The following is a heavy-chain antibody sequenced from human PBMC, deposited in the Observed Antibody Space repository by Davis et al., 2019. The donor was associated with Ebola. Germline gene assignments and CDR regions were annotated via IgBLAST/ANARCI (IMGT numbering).Heavy chain of an antibody. J-gene: IGHJ4*02. D-gene: IGHD2-8*01. CDR1: GGTFSSHG. V-gene: IGHV1-69*13. CDR2: IIPIFGTA. Sequence: SVKVSCKATGGTFSSHGISWVRQAPGQGLEWMGGIIPIFGTANYAQKFQGRVTIIADESTSTAYMELSSLTYEDTAVYYCAGNGRRIVAYFYNWGQGTLVTVSS. CDR3: AGNGRRIVAYFYN.